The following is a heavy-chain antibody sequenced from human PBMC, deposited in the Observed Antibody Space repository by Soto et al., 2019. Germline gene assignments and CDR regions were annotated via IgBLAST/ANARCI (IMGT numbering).Heavy chain of an antibody. J-gene: IGHJ6*02. CDR1: GGSISSGGYY. Sequence: SETLSLTCTVSGGSISSGGYYWSWIRQHPGKGLEWIGYIYYSGSTYYNPSLKGRVTISVDTSKNQFSLKLSSVTAADTAVYYCAREMDTMNYYYYAMDVWGQGTTVTSP. D-gene: IGHD5-18*01. CDR3: AREMDTMNYYYYAMDV. V-gene: IGHV4-31*03. CDR2: IYYSGST.